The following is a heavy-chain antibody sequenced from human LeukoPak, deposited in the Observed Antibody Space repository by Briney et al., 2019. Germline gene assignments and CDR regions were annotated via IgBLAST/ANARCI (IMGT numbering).Heavy chain of an antibody. CDR3: ARGWFGDSPYYSDY. Sequence: GGSLRLSCAASGFTFSSYAMSWVRQAPGKGLEWVSGISGSGGSTYYADSVKGRFTIFRDNSKNTLYLQMNSLRAEDTTVYYCARGWFGDSPYYSDYWGQGTLVTVSS. J-gene: IGHJ4*02. V-gene: IGHV3-23*01. CDR1: GFTFSSYA. CDR2: ISGSGGST. D-gene: IGHD3-10*01.